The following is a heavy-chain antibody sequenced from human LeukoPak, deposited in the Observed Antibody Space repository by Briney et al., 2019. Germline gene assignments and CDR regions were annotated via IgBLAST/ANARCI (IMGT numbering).Heavy chain of an antibody. D-gene: IGHD3-9*01. J-gene: IGHJ3*02. Sequence: GGSLRLSCAASGFTFNSFSMNWVRQAPGKGLEWVSYISSSSSTIYYADSVKGRFTISRDNAKNSLYLQMNSLRAEDTAVYYCAREADPILTQSPGAFDIWGQGTMVTVSS. V-gene: IGHV3-48*01. CDR2: ISSSSSTI. CDR1: GFTFNSFS. CDR3: AREADPILTQSPGAFDI.